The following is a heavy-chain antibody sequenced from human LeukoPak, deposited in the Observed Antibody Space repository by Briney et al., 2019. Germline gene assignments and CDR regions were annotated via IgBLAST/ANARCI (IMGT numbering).Heavy chain of an antibody. CDR1: GGSISPNN. CDR2: IFANGNT. D-gene: IGHD3-16*01. J-gene: IGHJ4*02. Sequence: SETLSLTCIVSGGSISPNNWSWFRQPAGKGLEWIGRIFANGNTNFNPSLKSRVTMSVDTSKNQFSLKLTSVTAADTAIYYCARDWGFFSFDSWGQGTQVTVSS. V-gene: IGHV4-4*07. CDR3: ARDWGFFSFDS.